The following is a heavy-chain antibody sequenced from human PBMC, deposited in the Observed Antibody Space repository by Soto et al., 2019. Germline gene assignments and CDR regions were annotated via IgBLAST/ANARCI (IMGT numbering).Heavy chain of an antibody. CDR1: GFTFSSYD. V-gene: IGHV3-64D*06. D-gene: IGHD6-19*01. CDR3: AKDKEWLAQSYYYGLDV. CDR2: ISSDGST. J-gene: IGHJ6*04. Sequence: SLRLSCSASGFTFSSYDIHWVRQAPGKGLEYVSSISSDGSTYYAVSVKGRFTISRDNSRNTLYLRMKGLRAEDTAVYYCAKDKEWLAQSYYYGLDVWGKGTTVTVSS.